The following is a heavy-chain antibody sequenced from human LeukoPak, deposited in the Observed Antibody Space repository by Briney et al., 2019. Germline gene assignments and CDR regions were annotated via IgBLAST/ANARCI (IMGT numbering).Heavy chain of an antibody. V-gene: IGHV3-21*01. CDR2: ISSSSSYI. Sequence: GGSLRLSCSASGFTFNTYSMNWVRQAPGKGLEWVSSISSSSSYIYYADSVKGRFTISGDNAKNSLYLQMNSLRAEDTAVYYCARDRGESTDDAFDIWGQGTMVTVSS. CDR3: ARDRGESTDDAFDI. CDR1: GFTFNTYS. J-gene: IGHJ3*02. D-gene: IGHD3-16*01.